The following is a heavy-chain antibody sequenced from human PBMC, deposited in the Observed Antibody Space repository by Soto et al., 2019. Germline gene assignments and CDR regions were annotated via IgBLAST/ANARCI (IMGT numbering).Heavy chain of an antibody. Sequence: PSETLSLTCSVSGDSISNLDYFWAWIRQPPGQSLEYIGSIYKSATTYYTPCFESRFAISVDTSKIQFSLKVTSDNAADTAVYFCGGGRYCLNGRCFTNWFDSRRQGDLVPVSS. CDR3: GGGRYCLNGRCFTNWFDS. V-gene: IGHV4-30-4*01. CDR2: IYKSATT. J-gene: IGHJ5*01. CDR1: GDSISNLDYF. D-gene: IGHD2-8*01.